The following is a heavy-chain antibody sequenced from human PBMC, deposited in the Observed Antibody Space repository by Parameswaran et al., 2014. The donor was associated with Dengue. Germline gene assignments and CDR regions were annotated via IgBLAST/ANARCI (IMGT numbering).Heavy chain of an antibody. CDR3: AKVDITILGGGMDV. J-gene: IGHJ6*02. V-gene: IGHV3-23*01. CDR2: ISDSGVGT. Sequence: VRQMPGKGLEWVSGISDSGVGTYYADSVKGRFTISRDNSKNTLYLQMNSLRAEDTAVYYCAKVDITILGGGMDVWGQGTTVTVSS. D-gene: IGHD3-3*01.